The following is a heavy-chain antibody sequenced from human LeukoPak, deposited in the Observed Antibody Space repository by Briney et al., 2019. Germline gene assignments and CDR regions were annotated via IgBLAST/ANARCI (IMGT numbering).Heavy chain of an antibody. CDR1: GFTFSSYW. D-gene: IGHD5-24*01. CDR2: IKQDGSEK. V-gene: IGHV3-7*04. CDR3: ARDYADGWHHFDS. J-gene: IGHJ4*02. Sequence: PGGSLRLSCAASGFTFSSYWMSWVRQTPGKGLEWVANIKQDGSEKYYVDSVKGRFTISRDNAKNSLYLQMNSLRAEYTAVYYCARDYADGWHHFDSWGQGALVTVSS.